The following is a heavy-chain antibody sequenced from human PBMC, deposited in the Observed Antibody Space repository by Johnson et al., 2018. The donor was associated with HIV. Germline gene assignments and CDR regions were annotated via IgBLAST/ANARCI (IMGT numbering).Heavy chain of an antibody. J-gene: IGHJ3*01. Sequence: LVESGGGLVKPGGSLRLSRAASGYTFSDAWMSWVRQAPGQGLECVGRIKSRTDGGTTDYAASVKGRFTISRDDSKNTLYLQMNSLKTEDTAVYYCTTGTTVPTWDWGQGTMVTVSS. CDR3: TTGTTVPTWD. CDR1: GYTFSDAW. D-gene: IGHD4-17*01. V-gene: IGHV3-15*01. CDR2: IKSRTDGGTT.